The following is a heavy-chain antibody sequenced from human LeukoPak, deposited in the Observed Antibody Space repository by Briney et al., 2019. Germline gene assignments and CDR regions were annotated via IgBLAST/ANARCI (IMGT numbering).Heavy chain of an antibody. V-gene: IGHV5-51*01. J-gene: IGHJ6*02. CDR3: ARVTGTRVVAYTMDV. Sequence: GESLKISCKGSGYIFTSYWIGWVRQMPGKGLGWMGIIYPGDSDTRYSPSFQGQVTISADKSISTAYLQWSSLKASDTAMYCARVTGTRVVAYTMDVWGQGTTVTVSS. CDR1: GYIFTSYW. CDR2: IYPGDSDT. D-gene: IGHD2-15*01.